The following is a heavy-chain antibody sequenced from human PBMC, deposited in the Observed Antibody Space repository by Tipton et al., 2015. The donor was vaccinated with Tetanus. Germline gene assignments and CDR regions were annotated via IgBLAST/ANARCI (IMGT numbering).Heavy chain of an antibody. CDR3: ARGKHTVTFDY. D-gene: IGHD4-17*01. Sequence: TLSLTCTVSGGSISSYYWSWIRQPAGKGLEWIGRIYSSGSTHYNPSLKSRVTMSVDTSKNQFSLKLSSVTAADTAVYYCARGKHTVTFDYWGQGTLVTVSS. CDR2: IYSSGST. J-gene: IGHJ4*02. CDR1: GGSISSYY. V-gene: IGHV4-4*07.